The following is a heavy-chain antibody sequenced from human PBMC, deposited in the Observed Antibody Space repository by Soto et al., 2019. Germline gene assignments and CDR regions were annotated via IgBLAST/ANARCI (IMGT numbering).Heavy chain of an antibody. Sequence: EVQLLESGGGLVQPGGSLRLSCAASGFTFSSYAMTWVRQAPGKGLEWVSTISGSGATTHYADSVKGRFTISRDNPKNTLCLQMNSLRAEDTAVYYCAKDWVYCSGGSCPRPFDYWGQGTLVTVSS. J-gene: IGHJ4*02. CDR2: ISGSGATT. V-gene: IGHV3-23*01. D-gene: IGHD2-15*01. CDR3: AKDWVYCSGGSCPRPFDY. CDR1: GFTFSSYA.